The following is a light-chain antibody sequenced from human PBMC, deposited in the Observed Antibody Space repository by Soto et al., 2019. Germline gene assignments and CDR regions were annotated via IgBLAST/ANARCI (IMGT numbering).Light chain of an antibody. CDR1: QSISSY. V-gene: IGKV1-39*01. CDR2: AAS. Sequence: DIQMTQSPSSLSASVGDRVTITCRASQSISSYLNWYQQKPGKAPKLLIYAASSLQSGVPSRFSGSGSGTEFTLTISSLQPDDFATYYCQQYNSYPFTFGPGTKVDI. CDR3: QQYNSYPFT. J-gene: IGKJ3*01.